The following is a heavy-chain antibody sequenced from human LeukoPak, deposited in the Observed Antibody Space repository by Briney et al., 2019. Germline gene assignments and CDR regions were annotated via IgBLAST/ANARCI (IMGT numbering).Heavy chain of an antibody. D-gene: IGHD4-11*01. V-gene: IGHV3-30*03. CDR1: GFTFSSYG. J-gene: IGHJ4*02. Sequence: GESLRLSCAASGFTFSSYGMHWVRQAPGKGLEWVAIISYDGGKKDYADSVKGRFTISRDNSKNTLYLQMNSLRAEDTAVYYCASLTVTTNFGDYWGQGTLVTVSS. CDR2: ISYDGGKK. CDR3: ASLTVTTNFGDY.